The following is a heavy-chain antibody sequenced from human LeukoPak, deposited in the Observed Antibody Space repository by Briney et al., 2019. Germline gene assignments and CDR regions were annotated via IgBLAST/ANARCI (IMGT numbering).Heavy chain of an antibody. CDR1: GGSFSGYY. V-gene: IGHV4-34*01. CDR3: ARSKADFWSGYLHYSDY. J-gene: IGHJ4*02. D-gene: IGHD3-3*01. CDR2: INHSGST. Sequence: PSETLSLTCAVCGGSFSGYYWSWIRQPPGKGLEWIGEINHSGSTNYNPSLKSRVTISVDTSKNQFSLKLSSVTAADTAVYYCARSKADFWSGYLHYSDYWGQGTLVTVSS.